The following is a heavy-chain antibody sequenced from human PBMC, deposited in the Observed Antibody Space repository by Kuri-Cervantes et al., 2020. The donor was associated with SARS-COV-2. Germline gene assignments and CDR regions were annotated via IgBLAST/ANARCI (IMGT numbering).Heavy chain of an antibody. D-gene: IGHD3-3*01. CDR1: GGSFSGYY. V-gene: IGHV4-34*01. CDR2: INHSGST. J-gene: IGHJ5*02. CDR3: ARVTDYDFWTGRNWFDP. Sequence: SETLSLTCAVYGGSFSGYYWSWIRQPPGKGLEWIGAINHSGSTNYNPSLKSRVIISVDTSKNQFSLKLTSVTSADTAVYYCARVTDYDFWTGRNWFDPWGQGTLVTVSS.